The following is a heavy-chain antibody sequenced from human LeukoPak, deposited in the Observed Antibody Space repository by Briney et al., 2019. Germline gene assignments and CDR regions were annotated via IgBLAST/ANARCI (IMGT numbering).Heavy chain of an antibody. CDR3: AFFPSSSFDY. CDR1: GYTFTSYY. CDR2: INPIGGST. J-gene: IGHJ4*02. V-gene: IGHV1-46*01. Sequence: ASVRLSCTASGYTFTSYYIHWVRQSPGQQLECLGIINPIGGSTSYGQKFQGRVNMTRDMSTRTVYMELSSMRAEDRAVYYCAFFPSSSFDYWGQGTLVTVSS. D-gene: IGHD6-13*01.